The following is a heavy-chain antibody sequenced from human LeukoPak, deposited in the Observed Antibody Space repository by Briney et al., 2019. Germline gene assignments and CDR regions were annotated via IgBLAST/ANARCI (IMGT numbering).Heavy chain of an antibody. CDR1: GGSISSGGYY. CDR2: IYYSGST. D-gene: IGHD3-22*01. CDR3: ARGADSSGYYSPLDNWFDP. V-gene: IGHV4-31*03. Sequence: PSETLSLTCTVSGGSISSGGYYWSWIRQHPGKGLEWIGYIYYSGSTYYNPSLKSRVTISVDTSKNQFSLKLSSVTAADTAVYYCARGADSSGYYSPLDNWFDPWGQGTLVTVSS. J-gene: IGHJ5*02.